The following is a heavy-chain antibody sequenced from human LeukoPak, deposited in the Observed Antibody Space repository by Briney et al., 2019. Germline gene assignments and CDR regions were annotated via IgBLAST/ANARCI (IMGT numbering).Heavy chain of an antibody. J-gene: IGHJ3*01. D-gene: IGHD5-24*01. CDR1: GFTVSTNY. Sequence: PGGSLRLSCAASGFTVSTNYMSWVRQAPGKGLEWVSVIYAGGTTYYADSVKGRFTISRDNSKNTLYLQMNSLRVEDTAIYYCVKDIQLSTWGLGTMVTVSS. CDR3: VKDIQLST. V-gene: IGHV3-66*01. CDR2: IYAGGTT.